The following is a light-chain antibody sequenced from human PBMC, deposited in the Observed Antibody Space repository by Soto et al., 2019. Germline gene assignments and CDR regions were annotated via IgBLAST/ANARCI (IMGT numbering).Light chain of an antibody. CDR2: EVV. J-gene: IGLJ1*01. Sequence: QSVLTQPPSASGSPGQSVTISCTWTKSDIGVYDFVSWYQHHPGKAPRLIIYEVVQRPSGVPDRFSGSKSGNTASLTVSGLQAADEADYFCKSYAGSNTYVFGSGTKVTVL. CDR3: KSYAGSNTYV. V-gene: IGLV2-8*01. CDR1: KSDIGVYDF.